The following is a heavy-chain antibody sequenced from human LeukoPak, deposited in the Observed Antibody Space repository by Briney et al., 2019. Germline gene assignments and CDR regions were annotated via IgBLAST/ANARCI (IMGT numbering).Heavy chain of an antibody. D-gene: IGHD6-13*01. CDR2: ISWNSGSI. CDR1: GFTFDDYA. J-gene: IGHJ4*02. CDR3: AKDWYSSSWYSDRLTYYFDY. Sequence: GRSLRLSCAASGFTFDDYAMHWVRQAPGKGLEWVSDISWNSGSIGYADSVKGRFTISRDNAKNSLYLQMNSLRAEDTALYYCAKDWYSSSWYSDRLTYYFDYWGQGTLVTVSS. V-gene: IGHV3-9*01.